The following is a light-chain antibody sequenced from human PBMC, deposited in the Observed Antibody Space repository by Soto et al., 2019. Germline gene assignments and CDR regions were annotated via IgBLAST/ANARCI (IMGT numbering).Light chain of an antibody. CDR3: DSYTSSRAYV. V-gene: IGLV2-14*01. Sequence: QSVLTQPASVSGSPGQSITISCTGTNSDIGIYNYVSWYQQHPGKAPKLVICEVSNRPSGVSSRFSGSKSGNTASLTISGLRAEDEADYYCDSYTSSRAYVFGIGTKLTVL. CDR1: NSDIGIYNY. CDR2: EVS. J-gene: IGLJ1*01.